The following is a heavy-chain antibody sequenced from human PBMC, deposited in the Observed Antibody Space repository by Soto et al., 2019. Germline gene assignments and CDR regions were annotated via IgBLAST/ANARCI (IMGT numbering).Heavy chain of an antibody. CDR1: GDSVSSNSAA. V-gene: IGHV6-1*01. CDR2: TYYRSKWYY. CDR3: ARDPDNWFDP. Sequence: SQTLSLTCVISGDSVSSNSAAWNWIRQSPSRGLEWLGRTYYRSKWYYDYAVSMRSRITINSDTSKNQFSLQLTSVTPEDTAVYFCARDPDNWFDPWGQGSLVTAPQ. J-gene: IGHJ5*02.